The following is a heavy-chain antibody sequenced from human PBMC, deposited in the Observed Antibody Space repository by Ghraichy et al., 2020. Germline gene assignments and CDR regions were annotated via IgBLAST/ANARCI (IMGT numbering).Heavy chain of an antibody. V-gene: IGHV3-15*07. J-gene: IGHJ4*02. D-gene: IGHD3-10*01. CDR3: ATEVLLWFGDDY. CDR2: IISNPDGGTT. Sequence: GGSLRLSCAASGFTFTNAWMNWVRQAPGKGLEWVGRIISNPDGGTTDYAAPVKGRFTISRDDSKNTLYLQMNSLKIEDTAVYYCATEVLLWFGDDYWGQGTLVTVSS. CDR1: GFTFTNAW.